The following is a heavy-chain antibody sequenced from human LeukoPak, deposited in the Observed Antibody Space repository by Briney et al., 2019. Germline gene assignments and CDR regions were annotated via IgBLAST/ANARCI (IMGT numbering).Heavy chain of an antibody. CDR3: ARGGLWESWISGYYEKAIYDAFDI. CDR1: GYTFTSYG. D-gene: IGHD3-22*01. Sequence: GASVKVSCKASGYTFTSYGISWVRQAPGQGLEWMGMINPSGGSTSYAQKFQGRVTMTRDTSISTAYMELSRLRSDDTAVYYCARGGLWESWISGYYEKAIYDAFDIWGQGTMVTVSS. CDR2: INPSGGST. V-gene: IGHV1-2*02. J-gene: IGHJ3*02.